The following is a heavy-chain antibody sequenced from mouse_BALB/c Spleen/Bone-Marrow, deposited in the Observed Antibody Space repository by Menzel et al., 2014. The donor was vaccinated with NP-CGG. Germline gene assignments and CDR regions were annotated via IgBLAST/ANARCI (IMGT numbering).Heavy chain of an antibody. Sequence: EVQLQQSGPELVKPGTSVKMSCKASGYIFTSYVMDWVKQKPGQGLEWIGYINPYNDVTNYNEKFKDKATLTSDKSSSTAYMEVSSLTSEDSAVYYCAREGWLLRFDYWGQGTTLTVSS. CDR1: GYIFTSYV. J-gene: IGHJ2*01. V-gene: IGHV1-14*01. CDR3: AREGWLLRFDY. CDR2: INPYNDVT. D-gene: IGHD2-3*01.